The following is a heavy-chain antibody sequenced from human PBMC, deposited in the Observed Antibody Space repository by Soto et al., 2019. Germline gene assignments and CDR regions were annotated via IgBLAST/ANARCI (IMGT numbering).Heavy chain of an antibody. CDR3: ARDCSSTSCYDY. J-gene: IGHJ4*02. Sequence: GGSLRLSCAASGFTFSDYYMSWIRQAPGKGLEWVSYISSSGSTIYYADSVKGRFTISRDNAKNSLYPQMNSLRAEDTAVYYCARDCSSTSCYDYWGQGTLVTVSS. V-gene: IGHV3-11*01. CDR1: GFTFSDYY. CDR2: ISSSGSTI. D-gene: IGHD2-2*01.